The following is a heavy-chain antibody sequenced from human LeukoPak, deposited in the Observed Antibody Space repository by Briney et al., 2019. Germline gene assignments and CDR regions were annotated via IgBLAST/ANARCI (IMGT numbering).Heavy chain of an antibody. CDR3: AKNGDRGAYCSGGSCYPYYYYNMDV. CDR2: ISGSGGST. CDR1: GFTFSSYA. Sequence: GGSLRLSCAASGFTFSSYAMSWVRQAPGKGLEWVSAISGSGGSTYYADSVRGRFTISRDNSKNTLYLQMNSLRAEDTAIYYCAKNGDRGAYCSGGSCYPYYYYNMDVWGKGTTVTISS. D-gene: IGHD2-15*01. V-gene: IGHV3-23*01. J-gene: IGHJ6*03.